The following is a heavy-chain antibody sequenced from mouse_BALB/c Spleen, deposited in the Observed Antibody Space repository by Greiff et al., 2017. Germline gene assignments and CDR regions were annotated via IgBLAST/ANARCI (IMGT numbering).Heavy chain of an antibody. J-gene: IGHJ1*01. V-gene: IGHV3-1*02. D-gene: IGHD2-1*01. Sequence: DVQLQESGPDLVKPSQSLSLTCTVTGYSITSGYSWPWIRQFPGNKLEWMGYIHYSGSTNYNPSLKSRISITRDTSKNQFFLQLNSVTTEDTATDYCARDYGNYGWYFDVWGAGTTVTVSS. CDR2: IHYSGST. CDR1: GYSITSGYS. CDR3: ARDYGNYGWYFDV.